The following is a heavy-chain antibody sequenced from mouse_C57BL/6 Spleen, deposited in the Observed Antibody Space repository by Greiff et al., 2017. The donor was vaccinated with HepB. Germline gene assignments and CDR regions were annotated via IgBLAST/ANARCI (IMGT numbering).Heavy chain of an antibody. D-gene: IGHD1-1*01. Sequence: QVQLQQSGAELVKPGASVKMSCKASGYTFTSYWITWVKQRPGQGLEWIGDIYPGSGSTNYNEKFKSKATLTVDTSSSTAYMQLSSLTSEDSAVYYCARGLITTVVEAYWGQGTLVTVSA. V-gene: IGHV1-55*01. J-gene: IGHJ3*01. CDR1: GYTFTSYW. CDR2: IYPGSGST. CDR3: ARGLITTVVEAY.